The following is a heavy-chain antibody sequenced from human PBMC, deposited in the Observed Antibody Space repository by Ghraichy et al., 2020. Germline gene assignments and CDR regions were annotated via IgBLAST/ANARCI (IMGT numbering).Heavy chain of an antibody. CDR3: ANEYCSSTSCYFVDGMDV. CDR2: IRYDGSNK. Sequence: GGSLRLSCAASGFTFSSYGMHWVRQAPGKGLEWVAFIRYDGSNKYYADSVKGRFTISRDNSKNTLYLQMNSLRAEDTAVYYCANEYCSSTSCYFVDGMDVWGQGTTVTVSS. CDR1: GFTFSSYG. V-gene: IGHV3-30*02. J-gene: IGHJ6*02. D-gene: IGHD2-2*01.